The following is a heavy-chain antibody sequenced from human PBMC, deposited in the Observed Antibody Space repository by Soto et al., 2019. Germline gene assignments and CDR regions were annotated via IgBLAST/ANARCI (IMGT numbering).Heavy chain of an antibody. J-gene: IGHJ3*02. V-gene: IGHV3-30-3*01. D-gene: IGHD6-6*01. Sequence: QVQLVESGGGVVQPGRSLRLSCAASGFSFSSYAMHWVRQAPGKGLEWVAVISYDGSNKYYADSVKDRFTISRDNSKNTLLLQVNSLRAEDTAVYYCARSSSNAFDIWGQGTMVSVSS. CDR1: GFSFSSYA. CDR3: ARSSSNAFDI. CDR2: ISYDGSNK.